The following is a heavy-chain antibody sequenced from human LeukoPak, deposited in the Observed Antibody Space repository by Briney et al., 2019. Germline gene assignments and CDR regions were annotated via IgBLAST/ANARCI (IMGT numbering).Heavy chain of an antibody. CDR2: IWYDGSNK. CDR1: GFTFSSYD. J-gene: IGHJ6*03. D-gene: IGHD2-15*01. Sequence: PGGPLRLSCAASGFTFSSYDMHWVRQAPGKGLEWVAVIWYDGSNKYYADSVKGRLTISRDNSKNTLYLQMNSLRAEDTAVYYCAKDSTLGYCSGGSCYGLYYYYYLDVWGKGTTVTVSS. CDR3: AKDSTLGYCSGGSCYGLYYYYYLDV. V-gene: IGHV3-33*06.